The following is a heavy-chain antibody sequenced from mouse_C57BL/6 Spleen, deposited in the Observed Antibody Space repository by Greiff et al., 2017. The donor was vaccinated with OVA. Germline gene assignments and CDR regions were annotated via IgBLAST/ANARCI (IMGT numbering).Heavy chain of an antibody. D-gene: IGHD1-1*01. V-gene: IGHV5-6*01. J-gene: IGHJ3*01. Sequence: EVKLQESGGDLVKPGGSLKLSCAASGFTFSSYGMSWVRQTPDKRLEWVATISSGGSYTYYPDSVKGRFTISRDNAKNTLYLQMSSLKSEDTAMYYCARHDYGSTLAYWGQGTLVTVSA. CDR2: ISSGGSYT. CDR1: GFTFSSYG. CDR3: ARHDYGSTLAY.